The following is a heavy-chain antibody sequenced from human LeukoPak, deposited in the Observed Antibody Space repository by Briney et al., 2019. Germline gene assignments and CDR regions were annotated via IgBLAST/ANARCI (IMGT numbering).Heavy chain of an antibody. D-gene: IGHD2-15*01. J-gene: IGHJ3*02. CDR2: ISSSGSTI. CDR1: GFTFSSYE. CDR3: ASLGDIVVVVADSAFDI. Sequence: PGGSLRLSCAASGFTFSSYEMNWVRQAPGKGLEWVPYISSSGSTIYYADSVKGRFTISRDNAKNSLYLQMNSLRAEDTAVYYCASLGDIVVVVADSAFDIWGQGTMVTVSS. V-gene: IGHV3-48*03.